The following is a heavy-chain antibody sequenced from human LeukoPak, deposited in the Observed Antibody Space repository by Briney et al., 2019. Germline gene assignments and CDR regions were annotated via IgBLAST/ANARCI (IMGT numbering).Heavy chain of an antibody. CDR3: ARGVGPYYFDY. V-gene: IGHV4-30-2*01. Sequence: SQTLSLTCAVSGGSISSGYSWTWIRQPPGKGLEYIGYIYPSGSTYYNPSLKSRVTISVDMSKNQFSLKLTSVTAADTAVYYCARGVGPYYFDYWGQGTLVTVSS. CDR2: IYPSGST. CDR1: GGSISSGYS. J-gene: IGHJ4*02.